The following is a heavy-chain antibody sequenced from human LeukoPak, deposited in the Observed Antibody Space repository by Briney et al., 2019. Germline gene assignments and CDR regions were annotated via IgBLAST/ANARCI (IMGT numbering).Heavy chain of an antibody. J-gene: IGHJ4*02. Sequence: GASVKVSCKASGYPFTTYYLHWVRQAPGQGLEWMGWINPNSGFTKFAQKFQGRVTMTTDTSISTAFMDLSSLKFDDTAIYFCARDFWSGYYIGEWGQGTLVTVSS. D-gene: IGHD3-3*01. V-gene: IGHV1-2*02. CDR2: INPNSGFT. CDR1: GYPFTTYY. CDR3: ARDFWSGYYIGE.